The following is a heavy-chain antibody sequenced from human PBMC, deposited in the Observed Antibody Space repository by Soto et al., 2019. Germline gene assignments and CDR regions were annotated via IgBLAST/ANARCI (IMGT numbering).Heavy chain of an antibody. V-gene: IGHV3-33*01. J-gene: IGHJ6*02. CDR1: GFTFSSYG. CDR3: ARAPDGYHLLDGMDV. Sequence: LRLSCAASGFTFSSYGMHWVRQAPGKGLEWVAVIWYDGSNKYYADSVKGRFTISRDNSKNTLYLQMNSLRAEDTAVYYCARAPDGYHLLDGMDVWGQGTTVTVSS. CDR2: IWYDGSNK. D-gene: IGHD5-12*01.